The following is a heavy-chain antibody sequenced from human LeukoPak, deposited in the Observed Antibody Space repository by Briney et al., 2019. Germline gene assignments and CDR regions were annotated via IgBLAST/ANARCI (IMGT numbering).Heavy chain of an antibody. CDR2: IYYSRGT. CDR1: GGSISSYH. CDR3: ARHSGSGYYFYFYTMDV. V-gene: IGHV4-39*01. D-gene: IGHD2-15*01. Sequence: PSETLSLTCTVSGGSISSYHWGWIRQPPGRGLEWIGTIYYSRGTYYNPSLKSRVTISVDTSKNQFSLKLSSVTAADTAVYYCARHSGSGYYFYFYTMDVWGQGATVTVSS. J-gene: IGHJ6*01.